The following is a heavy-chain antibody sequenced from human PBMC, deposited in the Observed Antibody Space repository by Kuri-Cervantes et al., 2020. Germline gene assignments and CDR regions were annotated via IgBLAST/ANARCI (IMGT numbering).Heavy chain of an antibody. Sequence: GGSLRLSCAASGFTFSSYWMHWVRQAPGKGLVWVSRINSDGSSTSYADSVKGRFTISRDNAKNTLYLQMNSLRAEDTALYYCAKASGGATLYWFDPWGQGTLVTVSS. CDR3: AKASGGATLYWFDP. CDR1: GFTFSSYW. CDR2: INSDGSST. J-gene: IGHJ5*02. D-gene: IGHD1-26*01. V-gene: IGHV3-74*01.